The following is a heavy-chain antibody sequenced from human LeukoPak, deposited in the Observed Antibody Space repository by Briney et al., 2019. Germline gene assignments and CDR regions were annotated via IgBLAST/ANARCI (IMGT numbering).Heavy chain of an antibody. V-gene: IGHV4-59*01. CDR1: EGSISSYY. CDR2: IHYSGST. CDR3: ARWGHFDTSGYFVVDY. D-gene: IGHD3-22*01. Sequence: SETLSLTCTISEGSISSYYWNWIRQSPGKGLEWIGHIHYSGSTHYNPSLQSRVSISIDTSKNHFSLNLRSVTAVDTAVYYCARWGHFDTSGYFVVDYWGQGTLVTVSS. J-gene: IGHJ4*02.